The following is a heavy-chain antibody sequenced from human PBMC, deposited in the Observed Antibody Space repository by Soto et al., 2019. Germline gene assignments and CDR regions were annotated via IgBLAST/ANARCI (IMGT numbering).Heavy chain of an antibody. J-gene: IGHJ4*02. D-gene: IGHD3-10*01. CDR1: GGSISSSNW. Sequence: SETLSLTCAVSGGSISSSNWWSWVRQPPGKGLEWIGEIYHSGSTNYNPSLKSRVTISVDKSKNQFSLKLSSVTAADTAVYYCARSRIERFGEYFDYWGQGTLVTVS. CDR2: IYHSGST. V-gene: IGHV4-4*02. CDR3: ARSRIERFGEYFDY.